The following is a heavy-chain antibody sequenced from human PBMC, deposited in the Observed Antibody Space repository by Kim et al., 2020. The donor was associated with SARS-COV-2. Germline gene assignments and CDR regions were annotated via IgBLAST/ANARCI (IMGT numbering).Heavy chain of an antibody. V-gene: IGHV4-4*07. Sequence: NNTPTLKDRVTMSIDTSKNQFSLKLTSVTAADSAIYYCAREGLNNWVDPWGQGTLVTVSS. CDR3: AREGLNNWVDP. J-gene: IGHJ5*02. D-gene: IGHD2-8*01.